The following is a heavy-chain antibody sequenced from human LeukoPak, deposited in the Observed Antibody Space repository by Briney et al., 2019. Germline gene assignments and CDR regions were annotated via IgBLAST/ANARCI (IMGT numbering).Heavy chain of an antibody. D-gene: IGHD5-24*01. V-gene: IGHV4-59*01. CDR2: IYYSGST. CDR3: ARGSRDGYNHFDY. J-gene: IGHJ4*02. CDR1: GGSISSYH. Sequence: SETLSLTCTISGGSISSYHWSWIRQPPGKGLEWIGYIYYSGSTNYNPSLKSRVTISVDTSKNQFSLNLRSVTAADTAVYYCARGSRDGYNHFDYWGQGTLVTVSS.